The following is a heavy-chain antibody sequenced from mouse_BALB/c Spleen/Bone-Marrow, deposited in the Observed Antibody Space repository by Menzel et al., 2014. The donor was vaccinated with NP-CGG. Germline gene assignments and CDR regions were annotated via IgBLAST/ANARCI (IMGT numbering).Heavy chain of an antibody. CDR2: IDTSDSYI. J-gene: IGHJ3*01. Sequence: VKLQESGAELVMPGASVKMSCKASGYTFTDYWMHWVKQRPGQGLEWIGAIDTSDSYISYNHKFKGKATLTVDESSSTAYMQLSSLTSEDSAVYHCARSDYRYDPLANWGQGTLVTVSA. CDR1: GYTFTDYW. CDR3: ARSDYRYDPLAN. D-gene: IGHD2-14*01. V-gene: IGHV1-69*01.